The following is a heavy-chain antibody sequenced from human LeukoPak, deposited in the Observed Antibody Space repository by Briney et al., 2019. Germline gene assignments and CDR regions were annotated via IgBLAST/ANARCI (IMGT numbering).Heavy chain of an antibody. Sequence: SVKVSCKASGGTFSSYAISWVRQAPGQGLEWMGRIIPILGIANYAQKFQGRVTITADKSTSTAYMELSSLRSEDTALYYCAKSGTYSSSSGYIDSWGQGTLVTVSS. CDR3: AKSGTYSSSSGYIDS. V-gene: IGHV1-69*04. D-gene: IGHD6-6*01. CDR2: IIPILGIA. J-gene: IGHJ4*02. CDR1: GGTFSSYA.